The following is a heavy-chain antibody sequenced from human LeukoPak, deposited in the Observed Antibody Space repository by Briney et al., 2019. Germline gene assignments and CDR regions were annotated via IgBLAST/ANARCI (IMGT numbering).Heavy chain of an antibody. CDR3: TRAVAAADFSPGY. CDR2: ISSSRTYI. Sequence: GVSLRLSCVASGFTFRSYSMNWVRQAPGKGVEWVSCISSSRTYIYSADSGKGRFTIYRDNAKNSEYMQVNSLRAEDTAVYYCTRAVAAADFSPGYWGQGTLVTVSS. V-gene: IGHV3-21*01. CDR1: GFTFRSYS. D-gene: IGHD6-13*01. J-gene: IGHJ4*02.